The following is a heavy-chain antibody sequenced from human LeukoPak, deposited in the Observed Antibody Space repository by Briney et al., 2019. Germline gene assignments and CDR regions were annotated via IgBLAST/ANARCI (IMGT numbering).Heavy chain of an antibody. D-gene: IGHD3-10*01. Sequence: GGSLRLSCAASGFTFSSYSMNWVRQAPGKGLEWVSSISSSSSYIYYADSVKGRFTISRDNAKNSLYLQMNSLRAEDTAVYYCAIVQWFGELLNYWGQGTLVTVSS. CDR1: GFTFSSYS. V-gene: IGHV3-21*01. CDR3: AIVQWFGELLNY. CDR2: ISSSSSYI. J-gene: IGHJ4*02.